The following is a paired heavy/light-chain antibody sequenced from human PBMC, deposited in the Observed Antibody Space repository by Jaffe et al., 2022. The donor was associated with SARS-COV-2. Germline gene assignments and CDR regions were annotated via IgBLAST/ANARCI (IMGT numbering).Heavy chain of an antibody. J-gene: IGHJ4*02. V-gene: IGHV3-7*03. CDR2: IKPDGGEK. CDR1: GFTFSRRM. Sequence: DVQLVESGGGLDQPGGSLRLSCADSGFTFSRRMMTWVRQAPGKGLEWVANIKPDGGEKFYADSVRGRSTISRDNAKNSLYLQISSLRAEDTAVYYCASSSVWPGVIAYWGQGTLVTVSS. D-gene: IGHD6-19*01. CDR3: ASSSVWPGVIAY.
Light chain of an antibody. J-gene: IGKJ1*01. CDR2: WAS. CDR3: QQYYTTLWT. CDR1: QSVLHSSNNKNY. Sequence: DIVMTQSPDSLAVSLGERATINCKSSQSVLHSSNNKNYLAWYQQKPGQPPKLLIYWASTRESGVPDRFSGSGSGTDFTLTISSLQADDVAVYYCQQYYTTLWTFGQGTKVEIK. V-gene: IGKV4-1*01.